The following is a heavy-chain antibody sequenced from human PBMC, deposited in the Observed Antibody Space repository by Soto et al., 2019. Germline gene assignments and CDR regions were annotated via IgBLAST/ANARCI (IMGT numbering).Heavy chain of an antibody. CDR2: ISYNGADR. D-gene: IGHD6-13*01. CDR1: GFTFSTYA. CDR3: AKRVAASGSGWDY. Sequence: EVQLLESGGGLVQPGESLRLSCAASGFTFSTYAMTWVRQAPGKGLEWVSGISYNGADRYYADSVRGRFTISRDNSKNMLYLQMNSLRAEDTALYYCAKRVAASGSGWDYWGQGTLVTVSS. V-gene: IGHV3-23*01. J-gene: IGHJ4*02.